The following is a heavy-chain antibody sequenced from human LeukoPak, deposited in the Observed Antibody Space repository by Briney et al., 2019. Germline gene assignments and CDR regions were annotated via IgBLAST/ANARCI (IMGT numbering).Heavy chain of an antibody. V-gene: IGHV3-11*04. Sequence: NTGGSLRLSCAASGFTLSDYYMSWIRQAPGKGLEWVSYISSSGSTIYYADSVKGRFTISRDNAKNSLYLQMNSLRAEDTAVYYCARDMSRESDAFDIWGQGTMVTVSS. CDR2: ISSSGSTI. CDR3: ARDMSRESDAFDI. J-gene: IGHJ3*02. CDR1: GFTLSDYY. D-gene: IGHD2-2*01.